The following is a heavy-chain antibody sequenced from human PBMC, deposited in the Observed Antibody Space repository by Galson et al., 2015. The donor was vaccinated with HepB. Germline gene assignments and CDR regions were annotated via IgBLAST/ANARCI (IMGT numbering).Heavy chain of an antibody. V-gene: IGHV3-30*18. CDR3: AKIAQLWSFLDAFDM. CDR2: ISYDGSDR. D-gene: IGHD5-18*01. J-gene: IGHJ3*02. Sequence: SLRLSCAASGFTFSSFGMHWVRQAPGKGLEWVALISYDGSDRYFADSVKGRFTIPRDNFKNTLFLQMNSLRAEDTAVYYGAKIAQLWSFLDAFDMWVQGTMVTVSS. CDR1: GFTFSSFG.